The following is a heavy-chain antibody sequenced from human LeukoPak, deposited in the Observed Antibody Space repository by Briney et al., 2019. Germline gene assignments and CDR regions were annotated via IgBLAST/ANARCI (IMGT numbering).Heavy chain of an antibody. CDR1: GLTVSNNY. CDR2: IRYDGSNK. D-gene: IGHD2-2*01. J-gene: IGHJ3*02. CDR3: AKDRGGGLGYCSSTSCYLDAFDI. Sequence: PGGSLRLSCAASGLTVSNNYMTWVRQAPGKGLEWVAFIRYDGSNKYYADSVKGRFTISRDNSKDTLYLQMNSLRAEDTAVYYCAKDRGGGLGYCSSTSCYLDAFDIWGQGTMVTVSS. V-gene: IGHV3-30*02.